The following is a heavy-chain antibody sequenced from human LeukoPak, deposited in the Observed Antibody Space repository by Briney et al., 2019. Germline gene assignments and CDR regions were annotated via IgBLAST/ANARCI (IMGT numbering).Heavy chain of an antibody. CDR3: ARGGGYSYGFIGIPFDY. V-gene: IGHV4-34*01. J-gene: IGHJ4*02. Sequence: SETLSLTCAVDGGSFSGYYWSWIRQPPGKGLEWIGEINHSGSTNYNPSLKSRVTISVDTSKNQFSLKLSSVTAADTAVYYCARGGGYSYGFIGIPFDYWGQGTLVTVSS. CDR1: GGSFSGYY. CDR2: INHSGST. D-gene: IGHD5-18*01.